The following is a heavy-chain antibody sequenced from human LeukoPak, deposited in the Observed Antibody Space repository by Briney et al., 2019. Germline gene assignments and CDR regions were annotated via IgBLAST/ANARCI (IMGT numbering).Heavy chain of an antibody. V-gene: IGHV3-23*01. CDR2: INNDGDNT. CDR3: ARDRRWLKSDDAFDI. J-gene: IGHJ3*02. CDR1: GFTFRTYA. D-gene: IGHD5-24*01. Sequence: GGSLRLSCAASGFTFRTYAMSWVRQTPGKGLEWVSAINNDGDNTYYADSVKGRFTISRDNSKNTLYLQMNSLRAEDTAVYYCARDRRWLKSDDAFDIWGQGTMVTVSS.